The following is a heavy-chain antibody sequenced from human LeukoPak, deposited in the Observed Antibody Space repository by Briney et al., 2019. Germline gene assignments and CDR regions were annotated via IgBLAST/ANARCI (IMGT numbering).Heavy chain of an antibody. CDR1: GFTFSSYA. D-gene: IGHD6-13*01. J-gene: IGHJ4*02. Sequence: GGSLRLSCAASGFTFSSYAMSWVRQAPGKGLEWVSAISGSGGSTYYAYSVTGRFTISRYKSKNTLYLQMNSLRAEDTAVYYCAKVDSSSWIYYFDYWGQGTLVTVSS. V-gene: IGHV3-23*01. CDR2: ISGSGGST. CDR3: AKVDSSSWIYYFDY.